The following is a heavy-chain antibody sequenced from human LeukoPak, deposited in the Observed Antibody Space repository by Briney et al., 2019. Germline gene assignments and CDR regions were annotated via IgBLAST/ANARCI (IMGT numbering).Heavy chain of an antibody. CDR1: GFTFTSYS. CDR2: ISGGGGST. J-gene: IGHJ6*02. Sequence: GGSLRLSCAASGFTFTSYSMNWVRQAPGKGLEWVSTISGGGGSTYYADSVKGRFTISRDNSKNTLYLQVNSLRAEDTAVYYCARGTWYSSSWYPYYYYYGMDVWGQGITVTVSS. V-gene: IGHV3-23*01. D-gene: IGHD6-13*01. CDR3: ARGTWYSSSWYPYYYYYGMDV.